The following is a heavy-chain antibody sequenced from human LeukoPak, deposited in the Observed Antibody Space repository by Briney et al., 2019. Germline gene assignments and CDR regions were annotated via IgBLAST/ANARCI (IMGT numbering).Heavy chain of an antibody. J-gene: IGHJ6*03. V-gene: IGHV1-69*05. D-gene: IGHD5-18*01. CDR2: IIPIFGTA. Sequence: GASVKVSCKASGGTFSSYAISWVRQAPGQGLEWMGEIIPIFGTANYAQKFQGRVTITTDESTSTAYMELSSLRSEDTAVYYCARGVDTATRRPYYYYMDVWGKGTTVTVSS. CDR3: ARGVDTATRRPYYYYMDV. CDR1: GGTFSSYA.